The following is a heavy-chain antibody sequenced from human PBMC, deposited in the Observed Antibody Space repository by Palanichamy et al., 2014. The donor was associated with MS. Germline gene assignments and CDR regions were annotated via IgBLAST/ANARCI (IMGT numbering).Heavy chain of an antibody. Sequence: QVQLVQSGAEVKKSGASVKVSCKTSGYTFTGYYMHWVRQAPGQGLEWMGWIDRNSGGTNYAQKFEGRVTMTRDTSISTAYMELSTLRSDDTAVYYCARRGSYGYDYWGQGTLVTTSS. D-gene: IGHD5-18*01. CDR2: IDRNSGGT. CDR3: ARRGSYGYDY. V-gene: IGHV1-2*02. J-gene: IGHJ4*02. CDR1: GYTFTGYY.